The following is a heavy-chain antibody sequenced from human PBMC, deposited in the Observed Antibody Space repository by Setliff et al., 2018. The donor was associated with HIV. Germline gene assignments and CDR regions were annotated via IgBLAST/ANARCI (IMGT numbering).Heavy chain of an antibody. CDR3: ARDVAPPLAGDVWSGNGL. CDR1: GGSISSSRYY. Sequence: PSETLSLTCTVSGGSISSSRYYWGCIRQPPGKGLEWIGSVYYTGNTNLNPSLKSRVNMSVDTSKNQFSLRLNSMTAADTAIYYCARDVAPPLAGDVWSGNGLWGQGTQVTVSS. J-gene: IGHJ4*02. D-gene: IGHD3-3*01. CDR2: VYYTGNT. V-gene: IGHV4-39*07.